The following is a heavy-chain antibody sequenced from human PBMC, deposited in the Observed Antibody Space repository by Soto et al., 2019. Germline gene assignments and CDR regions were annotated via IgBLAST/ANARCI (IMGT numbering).Heavy chain of an antibody. CDR3: ARELGSRWTVDY. V-gene: IGHV4-59*01. D-gene: IGHD6-13*01. Sequence: WTWIRQPPGKGLEWIGYIYYTGRTNYNPSLKSRVTISVDTSKSQFSLKLSSVTAADTAVYYCARELGSRWTVDYWGQGTLVTVSS. J-gene: IGHJ4*02. CDR2: IYYTGRT.